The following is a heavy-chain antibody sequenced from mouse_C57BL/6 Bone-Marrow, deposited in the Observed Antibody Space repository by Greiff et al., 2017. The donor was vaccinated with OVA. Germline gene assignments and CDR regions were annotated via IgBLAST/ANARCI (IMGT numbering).Heavy chain of an antibody. CDR2: SRNKANDYTT. CDR1: GFTFSDFY. Sequence: EVQLVESGGGLVQSGRSLRLSCATSGFTFSDFYMEWVRQAPGKGLEWIAASRNKANDYTTEYSASVKVRFIVSRDTSTSNLYLQINALRAEDTAIYYCARDDYYWYFDVWGTGTTVTVSS. V-gene: IGHV7-1*01. CDR3: ARDDYYWYFDV. J-gene: IGHJ1*03.